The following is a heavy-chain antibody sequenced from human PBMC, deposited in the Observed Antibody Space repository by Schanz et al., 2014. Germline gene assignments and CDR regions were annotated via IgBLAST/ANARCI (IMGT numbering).Heavy chain of an antibody. CDR2: IIPIVDIT. J-gene: IGHJ6*02. V-gene: IGHV1-69*04. CDR3: AASEVNDYWRVGLDL. CDR1: GGTFTSYA. D-gene: IGHD3-16*01. Sequence: QVQLVQSGAEVRKPGSSVRVSCKASGGTFTSYAFSWVRQAPGQGLEWMGRIIPIVDITNYAQKFLGRVTITADKSTSAAYMELKSLRSADTAVYYCAASEVNDYWRVGLDLWGQGTTVTVSS.